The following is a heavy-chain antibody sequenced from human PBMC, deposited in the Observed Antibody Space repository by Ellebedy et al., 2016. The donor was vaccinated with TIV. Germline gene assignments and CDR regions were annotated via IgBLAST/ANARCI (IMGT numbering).Heavy chain of an antibody. CDR1: GFNFSNYG. CDR2: MSYDGAKQ. CDR3: AIGCWGNKRAGYYYNGMDV. D-gene: IGHD3-16*01. V-gene: IGHV3-30*03. Sequence: PGGSLRLSCTGSGFNFSNYGVHWVRQAPGKGLEWVAVMSYDGAKQFYADSVEGRFSMSRDNSKQTLGLQMSNLRPDDTAVYFCAIGCWGNKRAGYYYNGMDVWGPGTTVTVSS. J-gene: IGHJ6*02.